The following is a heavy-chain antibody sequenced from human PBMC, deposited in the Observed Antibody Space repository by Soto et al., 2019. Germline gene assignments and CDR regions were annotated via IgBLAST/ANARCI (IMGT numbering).Heavy chain of an antibody. V-gene: IGHV1-69*01. J-gene: IGHJ1*01. D-gene: IGHD2-15*01. Sequence: QVQLVQSGAEVKKPGSSVKVSCKASGGTFSSYAISWVRQAPGQGLEWMGGIIPIFGTANYAQKFQGRVTITADESTSTAYMELSSLRSEDTAVYNCARDLLGYCSGGSCYSYYFQHWGQGTLVTVSS. CDR2: IIPIFGTA. CDR1: GGTFSSYA. CDR3: ARDLLGYCSGGSCYSYYFQH.